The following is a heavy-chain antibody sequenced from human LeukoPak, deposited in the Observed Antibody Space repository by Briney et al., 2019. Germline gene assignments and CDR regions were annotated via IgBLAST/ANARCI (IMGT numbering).Heavy chain of an antibody. CDR1: GFTFSTYG. D-gene: IGHD2-8*02. V-gene: IGHV3-30*18. CDR2: ISYDGSNK. Sequence: GGSLRLSCAASGFTFSTYGIHWVRQAPGKGLEWVAVISYDGSNKYYADSVKGRVTISRDNSKNTLFLQLNSLRAEDAAVYYCAKTYMWSIDAFHIWGQGTMVTVSS. J-gene: IGHJ3*02. CDR3: AKTYMWSIDAFHI.